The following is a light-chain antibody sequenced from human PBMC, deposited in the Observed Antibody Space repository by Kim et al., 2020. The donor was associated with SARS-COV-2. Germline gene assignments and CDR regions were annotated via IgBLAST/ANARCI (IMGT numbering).Light chain of an antibody. Sequence: QSVLTQPASVSGSPGQSITISCTGTSSDVGAYNYVSWYQQYPGKAPKLMIYEVTKRPSGVPDRFSGSKSGNTASLTVAGLQAEDEADYYCISFTGVKHVAFGGGTQLTVL. CDR3: ISFTGVKHVA. CDR2: EVT. J-gene: IGLJ2*01. V-gene: IGLV2-8*01. CDR1: SSDVGAYNY.